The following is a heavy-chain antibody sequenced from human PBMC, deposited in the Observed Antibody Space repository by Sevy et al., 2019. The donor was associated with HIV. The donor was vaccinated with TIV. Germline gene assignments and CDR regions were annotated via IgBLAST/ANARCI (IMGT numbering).Heavy chain of an antibody. V-gene: IGHV3-21*01. CDR3: ARDHNYYDSSGYLLGAFDI. D-gene: IGHD3-22*01. CDR2: ISSSSSYI. J-gene: IGHJ3*02. Sequence: GGSLRLSCAASGFTFSSYSMNWVRQAPGKGLEWVSSISSSSSYIYYADSVKGRFTISRDNAKNSLYLQMNSLRAEDTAVYYCARDHNYYDSSGYLLGAFDIWGQGTMFTVSS. CDR1: GFTFSSYS.